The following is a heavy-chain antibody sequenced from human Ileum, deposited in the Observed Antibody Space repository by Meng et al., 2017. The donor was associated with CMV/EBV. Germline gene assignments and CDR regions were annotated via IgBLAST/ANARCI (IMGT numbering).Heavy chain of an antibody. CDR2: FTARGNT. CDR1: GASSRSYC. CDR3: ARDVIRDDTGSWFDP. D-gene: IGHD3-9*01. Sequence: QVRLQESGPGLVKPSETLSLTCSVSGASSRSYCWSWIRQPAGKGLEWIGRFTARGNTNYNPSLKSRVTMSLDTSLNQFSLRLNSVTAADTAVYYCARDVIRDDTGSWFDPWGQGTLVTVSS. V-gene: IGHV4-4*07. J-gene: IGHJ5*02.